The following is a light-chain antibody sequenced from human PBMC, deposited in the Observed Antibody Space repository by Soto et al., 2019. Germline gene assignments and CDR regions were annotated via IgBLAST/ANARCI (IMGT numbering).Light chain of an antibody. CDR1: SNDVGGYNY. CDR2: EVS. CDR3: TSYTSPIPYV. J-gene: IGLJ1*01. Sequence: QSVLTQPASVSGSPGQSITIYCTGSSNDVGGYNYVSWYQQHPGQAPKLIIYEVSDRPSGVSPRFSGSKYGNTASLTISGLQFEDEADYFCTSYTSPIPYVFGSGTKVTVL. V-gene: IGLV2-14*01.